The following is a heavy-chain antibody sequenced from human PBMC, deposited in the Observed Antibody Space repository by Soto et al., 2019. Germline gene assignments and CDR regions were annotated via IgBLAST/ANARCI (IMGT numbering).Heavy chain of an antibody. V-gene: IGHV3-48*01. J-gene: IGHJ5*02. D-gene: IGHD6-19*01. CDR3: ARVGRQWLVRGRDNWFDP. CDR2: ISSSSSTI. CDR1: GFTFSSYS. Sequence: EVQLVESGGGLVQPGGSLRLSCAASGFTFSSYSMNWVRQAPGKGLEWVSYISSSSSTIYYADSVKGRFTISRDNAKNSLYLQMNSLRAEDTAVYYCARVGRQWLVRGRDNWFDPWGQGTLVTVSS.